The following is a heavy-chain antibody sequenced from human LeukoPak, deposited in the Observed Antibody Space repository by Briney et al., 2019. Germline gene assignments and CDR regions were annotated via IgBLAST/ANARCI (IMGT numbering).Heavy chain of an antibody. J-gene: IGHJ4*02. CDR2: ISAYNGST. Sequence: ASVKVSCKASGYTFTSYGISWVRQAPGQGLEWMGWISAYNGSTNYAQKLQGRVTMTTDTSTSTAYMELRSLRSDDTAVYYCARLLVRAVAAKRGYYFDYWGQGTLVTVSS. V-gene: IGHV1-18*01. CDR1: GYTFTSYG. CDR3: ARLLVRAVAAKRGYYFDY. D-gene: IGHD6-19*01.